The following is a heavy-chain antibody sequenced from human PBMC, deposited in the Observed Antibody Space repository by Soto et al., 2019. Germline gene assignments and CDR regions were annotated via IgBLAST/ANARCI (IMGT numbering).Heavy chain of an antibody. D-gene: IGHD6-6*01. J-gene: IGHJ4*02. Sequence: QVQLVESGGGVVQPGRSLRLSCAASGFTFSSYGMHWVRQAPGKGLEWVAVIGYDGSNKYYADSVKGRFTISRDNSKNTLYLQMNSLRAEDTAVYYCARSIPRREEYYFDYWGQGTLVTVSS. CDR2: IGYDGSNK. V-gene: IGHV3-33*01. CDR3: ARSIPRREEYYFDY. CDR1: GFTFSSYG.